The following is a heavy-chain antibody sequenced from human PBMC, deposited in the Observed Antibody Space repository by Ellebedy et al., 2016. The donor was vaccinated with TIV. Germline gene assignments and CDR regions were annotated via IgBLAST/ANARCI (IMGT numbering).Heavy chain of an antibody. V-gene: IGHV3-48*03. J-gene: IGHJ4*02. CDR1: GFTFSSYE. Sequence: PGGSLRLSCAASGFTFSSYEMNWVRQAPGKGLEWVSYISSSGSTIYYADSVKGRFTISRDNAKNSLYLQMNSLRAEDTAVYYCELEYSYGSSYFDYWGQGTLVTVSS. CDR2: ISSSGSTI. CDR3: ELEYSYGSSYFDY. D-gene: IGHD5-18*01.